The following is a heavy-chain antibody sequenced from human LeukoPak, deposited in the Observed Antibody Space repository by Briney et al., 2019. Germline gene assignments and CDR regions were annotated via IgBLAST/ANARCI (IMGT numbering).Heavy chain of an antibody. Sequence: GGSLRLSCAASGFTFSSYEMNWVRQAPGKGLEWVSYISSSGSTIYYADSVKGRFTISRDNAKNSLYLQMNSLRAEDTAVYYCAKGGYDYYSLKTYYFDYWGQGTLVTVSS. D-gene: IGHD5-12*01. J-gene: IGHJ4*02. CDR2: ISSSGSTI. CDR1: GFTFSSYE. CDR3: AKGGYDYYSLKTYYFDY. V-gene: IGHV3-48*03.